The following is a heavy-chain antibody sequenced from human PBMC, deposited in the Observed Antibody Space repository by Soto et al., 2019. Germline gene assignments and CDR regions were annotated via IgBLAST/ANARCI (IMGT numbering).Heavy chain of an antibody. CDR3: EKRMSNMVRGIVIPLDS. CDR1: GFSFNNYG. Sequence: EVQLLESGGGLVQPGGSLRLSCAASGFSFNNYGMSWVRQAPGKGLEWVSGISGSGGTTYYADSAKGRFTVSRDNSKNKLFLQMNSLRAEDTARYYWEKRMSNMVRGIVIPLDSWGQGTLVNVSS. J-gene: IGHJ4*02. D-gene: IGHD3-10*01. V-gene: IGHV3-23*01. CDR2: ISGSGGTT.